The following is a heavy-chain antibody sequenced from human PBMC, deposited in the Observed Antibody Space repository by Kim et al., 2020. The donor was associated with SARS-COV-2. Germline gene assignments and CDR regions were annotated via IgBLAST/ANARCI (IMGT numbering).Heavy chain of an antibody. Sequence: QKFQGRVTITADESTSTAYMELSSLRSEDTAVYYCARGRNYYDSSGYYDYWGQGTLVTVSS. V-gene: IGHV1-69*01. D-gene: IGHD3-22*01. CDR3: ARGRNYYDSSGYYDY. J-gene: IGHJ4*02.